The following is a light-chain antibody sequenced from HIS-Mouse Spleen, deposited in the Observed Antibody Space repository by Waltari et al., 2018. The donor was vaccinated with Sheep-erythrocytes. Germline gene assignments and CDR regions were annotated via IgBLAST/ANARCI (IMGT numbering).Light chain of an antibody. CDR1: QGISSS. CDR2: VAS. CDR3: QQYYSYPWT. J-gene: IGKJ1*01. Sequence: AIRMTQSPSSLSASTGDRVTSTCRASQGISSSLAWYQQKPGKAPKLLIYVASTLQSGVPSRFSGSGSGTDFTLTISCLQSEDFATYYCQQYYSYPWTFGQGTKVEIK. V-gene: IGKV1-8*01.